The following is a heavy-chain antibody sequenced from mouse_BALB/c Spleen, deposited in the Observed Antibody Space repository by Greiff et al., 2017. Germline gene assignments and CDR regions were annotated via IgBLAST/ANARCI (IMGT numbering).Heavy chain of an antibody. CDR3: ARGGSSSDY. J-gene: IGHJ2*01. CDR2: IYPGDGDT. Sequence: VQLQESGPELVKPGASVKISCKASGYAFSSSWMNWVKQRPGQGLEWIGRIYPGDGDTNYNGKFKGKATLTVDKSSSTAYMQLSSLTSVDSAVYFCARGGSSSDYWGQGTTLTVSS. CDR1: GYAFSSSW. D-gene: IGHD1-1*01. V-gene: IGHV1-82*01.